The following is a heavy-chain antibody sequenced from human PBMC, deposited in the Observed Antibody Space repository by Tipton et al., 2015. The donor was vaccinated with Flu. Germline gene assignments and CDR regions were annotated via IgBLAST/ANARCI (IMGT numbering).Heavy chain of an antibody. CDR2: INPNSGGT. V-gene: IGHV1-2*02. Sequence: QLVQSGAEVKKPGASVKVSCKASGYTFTGYYMHWVRQAPGQGLEWMGWINPNSGGTNYAQKFQGRVTMTRDTSISTVYMELSRLRSDDTAVYYCAREEMVVAEGYFDYWGQGTLVTVSS. CDR3: AREEMVVAEGYFDY. D-gene: IGHD2-15*01. CDR1: GYTFTGYY. J-gene: IGHJ4*02.